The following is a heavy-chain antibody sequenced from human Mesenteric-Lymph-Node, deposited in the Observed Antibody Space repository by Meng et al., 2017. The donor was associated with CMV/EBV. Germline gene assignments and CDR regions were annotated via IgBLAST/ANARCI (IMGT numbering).Heavy chain of an antibody. V-gene: IGHV1-18*01. Sequence: SGYSFSSYGINWVRQAAGQGPEWMGWISVYNGNTKYAQKHQGRVTMTTDTYTSTAYMELTSLRSDDTAVYFCARNGLAATGNPYVYWGQGTLVTVSS. CDR3: ARNGLAATGNPYVY. J-gene: IGHJ4*02. CDR1: GYSFSSYG. CDR2: ISVYNGNT. D-gene: IGHD1-1*01.